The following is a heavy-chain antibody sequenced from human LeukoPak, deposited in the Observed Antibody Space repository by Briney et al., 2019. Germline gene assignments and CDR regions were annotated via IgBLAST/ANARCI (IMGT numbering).Heavy chain of an antibody. Sequence: LSLTCXXSXXSISSGDXYWSWIRQPPGKGLEWIGYIYYSGSTYYNPSLKSRVTISVDTSKNQFSLKLSSVTAADTAVYYCASGLLTGYHNFDYWGQGTLVTVSS. CDR1: XXSISSGDXY. V-gene: IGHV4-30-4*01. CDR2: IYYSGST. D-gene: IGHD3-9*01. CDR3: ASGLLTGYHNFDY. J-gene: IGHJ4*02.